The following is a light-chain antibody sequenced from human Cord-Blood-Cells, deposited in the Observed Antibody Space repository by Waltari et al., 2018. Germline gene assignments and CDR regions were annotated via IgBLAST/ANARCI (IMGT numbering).Light chain of an antibody. Sequence: EIVLTQSPATLSLSPGERATLSCRASPSVSSYLAWYQQKPGQAPRLLIYDASNRATGITARCSGSGSGTDFTLTMSSLEPEEFAVYYCQQRSNGPRTFGQGTKVEIK. CDR3: QQRSNGPRT. CDR2: DAS. V-gene: IGKV3-11*01. CDR1: PSVSSY. J-gene: IGKJ1*01.